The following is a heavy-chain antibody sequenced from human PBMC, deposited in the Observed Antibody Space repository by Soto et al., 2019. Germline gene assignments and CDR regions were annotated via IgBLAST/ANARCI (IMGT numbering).Heavy chain of an antibody. CDR3: AIGIEGCYQGRYYYGIDV. J-gene: IGHJ6*02. CDR2: IYYSGST. Sequence: QVQLQESGPGLVKPSETLSLTCTVSGGSVSSGSYYWSWIRQPPGKGLEWIGYIYYSGSTNYNTSLEYLVTITDDTAKNQVSLKQRSVTAADTAVYSCAIGIEGCYQGRYYYGIDVWGQGTTVTVSS. D-gene: IGHD6-19*01. V-gene: IGHV4-61*01. CDR1: GGSVSSGSYY.